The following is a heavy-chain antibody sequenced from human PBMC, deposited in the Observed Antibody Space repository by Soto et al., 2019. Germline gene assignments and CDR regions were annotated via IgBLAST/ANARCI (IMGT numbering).Heavy chain of an antibody. V-gene: IGHV3-11*05. CDR1: GFTFSGYY. D-gene: IGHD1-1*01. J-gene: IGHJ4*02. CDR3: VRETAYYFDY. CDR2: ISSSGDRT. Sequence: QVQLVESGGGLVKPGGSLRLSCAASGFTFSGYYMSWNRQAPGKGLECISYISSSGDRTKYADSVKGRFTISRDNAKKSLYLQMNSLRAEDTAVYYCVRETAYYFDYWGQGTLVTVSS.